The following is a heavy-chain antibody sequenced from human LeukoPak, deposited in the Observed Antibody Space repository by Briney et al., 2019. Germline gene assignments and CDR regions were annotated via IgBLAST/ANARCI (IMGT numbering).Heavy chain of an antibody. CDR3: ARDRIPYSSGWYDAFDI. V-gene: IGHV3-33*01. D-gene: IGHD6-19*01. Sequence: GGSLRLSCAAPGFTSSSYGMHWVRQAPGKGLEWVAVIWYDGSNKYYADSVKGRFTISRDNSKNTLYLQMNSPRAEDTAVYYCARDRIPYSSGWYDAFDIWGQGTMVTVSS. CDR2: IWYDGSNK. CDR1: GFTSSSYG. J-gene: IGHJ3*02.